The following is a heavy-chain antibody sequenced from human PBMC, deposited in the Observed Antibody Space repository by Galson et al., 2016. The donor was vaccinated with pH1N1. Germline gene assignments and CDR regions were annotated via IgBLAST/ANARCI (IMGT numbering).Heavy chain of an antibody. V-gene: IGHV1-18*01. CDR3: AKGTLPGYYDY. D-gene: IGHD3-22*01. Sequence: SVKVSCKASGYMFSIYGINWVRKAPGQGPEWMGRISGYNGNTIYAQKFQARISMTIDKSTSTVYMDLRSLRFDDTAVYYCAKGTLPGYYDYWGQGTLVTVSS. CDR1: GYMFSIYG. J-gene: IGHJ4*02. CDR2: ISGYNGNT.